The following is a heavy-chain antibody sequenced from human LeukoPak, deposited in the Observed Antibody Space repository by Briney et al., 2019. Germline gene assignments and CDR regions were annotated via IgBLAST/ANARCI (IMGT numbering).Heavy chain of an antibody. CDR2: INPSGGST. CDR1: GYIFTSYF. Sequence: GASVKVSCKASGYIFTSYFMHWVRQAPGQGLEWMGLINPSGGSTRYAQKFQGRVTMTRDMSTSTVYMELSSLRSEDTAVYYCASVPEPYYFDYWGQGTLVTVS. D-gene: IGHD1-14*01. CDR3: ASVPEPYYFDY. J-gene: IGHJ4*02. V-gene: IGHV1-46*01.